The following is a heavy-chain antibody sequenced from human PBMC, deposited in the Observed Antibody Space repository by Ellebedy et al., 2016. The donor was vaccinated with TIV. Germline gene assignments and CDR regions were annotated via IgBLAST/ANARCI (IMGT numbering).Heavy chain of an antibody. CDR1: GYSISSGYY. D-gene: IGHD4-23*01. Sequence: SETLSLTXTVSGYSISSGYYWGWIRQPPGKGLEWIGSIYHSGSTYYNPSLKSRVTISVDTSKNQFSLKLSSVTAADTAVYYCASLSPIRGGGNSGDAFDIWGQGTMVTVSS. CDR2: IYHSGST. J-gene: IGHJ3*02. V-gene: IGHV4-38-2*02. CDR3: ASLSPIRGGGNSGDAFDI.